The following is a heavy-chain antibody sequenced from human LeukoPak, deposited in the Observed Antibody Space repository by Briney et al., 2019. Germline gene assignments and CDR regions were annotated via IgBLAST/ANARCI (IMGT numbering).Heavy chain of an antibody. CDR3: ARVLAIFGLDATDFYMDV. Sequence: PSETLSLTCAVSGASISSHYWSWIRQPPGKGLEWIGYTSGSISDNPSLKSRVAVSVDPSQNQVSLSLTSVTAADTAVYYCARVLAIFGLDATDFYMDVWGKGTTATVS. D-gene: IGHD3/OR15-3a*01. J-gene: IGHJ6*03. V-gene: IGHV4-59*11. CDR1: GASISSHY. CDR2: TSGSI.